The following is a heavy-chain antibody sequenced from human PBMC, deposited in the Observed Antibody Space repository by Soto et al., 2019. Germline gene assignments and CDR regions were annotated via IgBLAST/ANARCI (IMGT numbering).Heavy chain of an antibody. CDR1: GGSFSGYY. CDR2: INHSGST. V-gene: IGHV4-34*01. Sequence: QVQLQQWGAGLLKPSETLSLTCAVYGGSFSGYYWSWIRQPPGKGLEWIGEINHSGSTNYNPSLKCRVTLSVDTSKNQFSLTLSSVTAADTAVYYRARGGHWNDVLNWFDPWGQGTLVTVSS. CDR3: ARGGHWNDVLNWFDP. J-gene: IGHJ5*02. D-gene: IGHD1-1*01.